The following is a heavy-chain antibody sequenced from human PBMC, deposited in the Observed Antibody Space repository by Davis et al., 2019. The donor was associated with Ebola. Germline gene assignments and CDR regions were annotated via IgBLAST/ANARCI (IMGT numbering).Heavy chain of an antibody. V-gene: IGHV4-34*01. CDR2: INHSGST. J-gene: IGHJ4*02. CDR3: ARAGYSGYDLHY. D-gene: IGHD5-12*01. CDR1: GDSISSYY. Sequence: SETLSLTCTVSGDSISSYYWSWIRQPPGKGLEWIGEINHSGSTNYNPSLKSRVTISVDTSKNQFSLKLSSVTAADTAVYYCARAGYSGYDLHYWGQGTLVTVSS.